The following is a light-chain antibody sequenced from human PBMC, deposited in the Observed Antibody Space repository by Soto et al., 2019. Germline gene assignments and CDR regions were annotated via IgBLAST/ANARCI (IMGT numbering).Light chain of an antibody. CDR2: LGS. Sequence: DIVMTQSPLSLPVTPGEPASISCRSSQSLLHSNGYNYLDWYLQKPGQSPQLLIYLGSNRASGVPDRVGGSGSGTDFTLKISRVEAEDVGVYYCIQALLTFTFGPGTRVDIK. J-gene: IGKJ3*01. CDR3: IQALLTFT. CDR1: QSLLHSNGYNY. V-gene: IGKV2-28*01.